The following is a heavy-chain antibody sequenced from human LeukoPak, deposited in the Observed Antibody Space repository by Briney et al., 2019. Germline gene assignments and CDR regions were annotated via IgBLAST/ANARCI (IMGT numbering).Heavy chain of an antibody. D-gene: IGHD6-13*01. J-gene: IGHJ4*02. CDR2: ISGSGGST. CDR3: AKSDGIALPPYYFDY. V-gene: IGHV3-23*01. Sequence: PGGSLRLSCAASGFTFSSYAMSWVRQAPGKGLKWVSAISGSGGSTYYADSVKGRFTISRDNSKNTLYLQMNSLRAEDTAVYYCAKSDGIALPPYYFDYWGQGTLVTVSS. CDR1: GFTFSSYA.